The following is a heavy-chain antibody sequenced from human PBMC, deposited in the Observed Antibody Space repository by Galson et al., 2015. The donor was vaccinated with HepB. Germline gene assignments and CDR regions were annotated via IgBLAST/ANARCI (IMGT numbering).Heavy chain of an antibody. Sequence: QSGAEVKKPGESLKISCKASGYTFTSYDINWVRQATGQGLEWMGWMNPNSGNTGYAQKFQGRVTITADKSTSTAYMELSSLRSEDTAVYYCAVEGVIDSTAPFDIWGQGTMVTVSS. CDR3: AVEGVIDSTAPFDI. J-gene: IGHJ3*02. V-gene: IGHV1-8*01. CDR1: GYTFTSYD. CDR2: MNPNSGNT. D-gene: IGHD3-10*01.